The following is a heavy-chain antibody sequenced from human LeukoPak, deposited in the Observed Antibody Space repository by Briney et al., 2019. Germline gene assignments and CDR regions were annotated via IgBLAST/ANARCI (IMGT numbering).Heavy chain of an antibody. CDR1: GFTFNSHW. V-gene: IGHV3-74*03. D-gene: IGHD1-26*01. J-gene: IGHJ4*02. Sequence: PGGSLRLSCAVSGFTFNSHWMHWVRQGPGKGLEWVAHIESHGNSVTYADSVKGRSTISRDNAKNTLYLQMHSLRAEDTAVYCVRERYQVGLAASDFWGQGTLVTVSS. CDR2: IESHGNSV. CDR3: RERYQVGLAASDF.